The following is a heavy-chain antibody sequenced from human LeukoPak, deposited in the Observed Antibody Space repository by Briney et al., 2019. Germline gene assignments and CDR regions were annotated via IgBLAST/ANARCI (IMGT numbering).Heavy chain of an antibody. CDR2: IYYSGST. CDR1: GFTFSDYY. V-gene: IGHV4-39*01. D-gene: IGHD3-9*01. Sequence: GSLRLSCEASGFTFSDYYRSWIRQVPGKGLEWIGSIYYSGSTYYNPSLKSRVTISVDTSKNQFSLKLSSVTAADTAVYYCARHHYDILTGYPNWFDPWGQGTLVTVSS. J-gene: IGHJ5*02. CDR3: ARHHYDILTGYPNWFDP.